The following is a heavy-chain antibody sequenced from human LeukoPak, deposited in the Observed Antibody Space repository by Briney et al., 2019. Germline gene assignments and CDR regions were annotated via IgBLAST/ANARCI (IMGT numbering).Heavy chain of an antibody. J-gene: IGHJ4*02. V-gene: IGHV4-34*01. Sequence: PSETLSLTCTVSGGSISSYYWSWIRQPPGKGLEWIGEINHSGSTNYNPSLKSRVTISVDTSKNQFSLKLSSVTAADTAVYYCASGAAALDYWGQGTLVTVSS. D-gene: IGHD6-13*01. CDR1: GGSISSYY. CDR3: ASGAAALDY. CDR2: INHSGST.